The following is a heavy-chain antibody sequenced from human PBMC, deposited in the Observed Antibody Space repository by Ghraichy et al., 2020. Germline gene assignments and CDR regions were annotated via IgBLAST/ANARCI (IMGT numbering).Heavy chain of an antibody. CDR3: TRREYDTRRDYGYPFDY. CDR1: GFIFSTYT. CDR2: IGRDSASI. J-gene: IGHJ4*02. Sequence: SCAASGFIFSTYTMNWVRQAPGKGLEWVSSIGRDSASIYYADSVRGRFTISRDNAKNSLYLQMNSLRAEDAAVYYCTRREYDTRRDYGYPFDYWGQGTLVTVSS. D-gene: IGHD4-17*01. V-gene: IGHV3-21*01.